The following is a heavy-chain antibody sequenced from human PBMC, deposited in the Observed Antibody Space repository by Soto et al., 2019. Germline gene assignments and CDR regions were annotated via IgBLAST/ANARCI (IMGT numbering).Heavy chain of an antibody. Sequence: GGSLRLSCAASGFTFSSYAMHWVRQAPGKGLEWVAFISYDGSNKYYADSVKGRFTISRDNSKNTLYLQMNSLRAEDTAVYYCARDHLLPGAFHYYGMDVWGQGTTVTVSS. D-gene: IGHD3-10*01. V-gene: IGHV3-30-3*01. CDR2: ISYDGSNK. CDR3: ARDHLLPGAFHYYGMDV. J-gene: IGHJ6*02. CDR1: GFTFSSYA.